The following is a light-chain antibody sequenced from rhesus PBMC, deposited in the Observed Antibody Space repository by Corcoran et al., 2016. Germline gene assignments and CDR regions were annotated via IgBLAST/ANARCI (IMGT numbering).Light chain of an antibody. J-gene: IGKJ2*01. CDR2: AAS. CDR3: QQGYSTPYS. V-gene: IGKV1-33*02. CDR1: QGISNA. Sequence: DIQMSQSPSSLSASVGDKVTITCRASQGISNALAWYQQKPGKVPKLLIYAASSLESGVPSRFGGSRAGTDFTLTISSLQPEDFATYFCQQGYSTPYSFGQGTKVEIK.